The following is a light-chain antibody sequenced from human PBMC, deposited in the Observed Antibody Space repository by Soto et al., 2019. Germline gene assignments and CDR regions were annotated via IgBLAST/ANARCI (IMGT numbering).Light chain of an antibody. Sequence: EIVLTQSPATLSLSPGERATLSCRASQSVSSYLAWYQQKLGQAPRLLIYDASNRATGIPARFSGSGSGTDFTITISSLESEDFAVYYCQQRSNGGTFGGGTKVEIK. CDR2: DAS. J-gene: IGKJ4*01. V-gene: IGKV3-11*01. CDR1: QSVSSY. CDR3: QQRSNGGT.